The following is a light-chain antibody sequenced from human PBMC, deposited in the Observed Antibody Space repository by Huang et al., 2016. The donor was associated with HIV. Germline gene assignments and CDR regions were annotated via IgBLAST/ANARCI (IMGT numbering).Light chain of an antibody. CDR1: QSVSST. J-gene: IGKJ2*01. V-gene: IGKV3-15*01. CDR3: QQYNNWPPNT. CDR2: GAA. Sequence: ETVMTQSPATLSVSPGERVTLSCRASQSVSSTLAWYQHTPGQGPRLLIYGAATRATGIPARFSGSGSGTEFTLTINTLQSEDFAVYYCQQYNNWPPNTFGQGTKLEIK.